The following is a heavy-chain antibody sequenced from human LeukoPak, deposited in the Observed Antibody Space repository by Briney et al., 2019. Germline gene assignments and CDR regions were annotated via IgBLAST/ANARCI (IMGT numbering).Heavy chain of an antibody. CDR3: ALRYYDSSGSYFDY. D-gene: IGHD3-22*01. CDR1: GFTFSSYS. Sequence: PGGSLRLSCAASGFTFSSYSMNWVRQAPGKGLEWVSSIGSSSSYIYYADSVKGRFTISRDNAKNSLYLQMNSLRAEDTAVYYCALRYYDSSGSYFDYWGQGTLVTVSS. J-gene: IGHJ4*02. V-gene: IGHV3-21*01. CDR2: IGSSSSYI.